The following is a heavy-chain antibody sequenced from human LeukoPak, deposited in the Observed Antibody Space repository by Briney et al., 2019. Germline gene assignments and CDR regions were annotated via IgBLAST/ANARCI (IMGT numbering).Heavy chain of an antibody. V-gene: IGHV3-23*01. D-gene: IGHD3-10*01. Sequence: GGSLRLSCAASGFTFSSYAMSWVRQAPGKGLEWVSAISGSGGSTYYADSVKGRFTSSRDNSKNTLYLQMNSLRAEDTAVYYCARDSYYGSGTYPYYFDSWGQGTLVTVSS. CDR2: ISGSGGST. CDR1: GFTFSSYA. J-gene: IGHJ4*02. CDR3: ARDSYYGSGTYPYYFDS.